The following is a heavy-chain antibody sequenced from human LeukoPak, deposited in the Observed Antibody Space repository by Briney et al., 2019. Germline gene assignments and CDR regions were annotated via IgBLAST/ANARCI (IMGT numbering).Heavy chain of an antibody. CDR2: IYSRGTT. V-gene: IGHV4-39*01. Sequence: SETLSLTCTVSGGSISSISNYWGWLRQPPGKGLEWIGSIYSRGTTYYNPSLKSRVTISVDTSKNQFSLKLSSVTAADTAVYYCARSSYGGPHYFDYWGQGTLVTVSS. J-gene: IGHJ4*02. CDR1: GGSISSISNY. CDR3: ARSSYGGPHYFDY. D-gene: IGHD1-26*01.